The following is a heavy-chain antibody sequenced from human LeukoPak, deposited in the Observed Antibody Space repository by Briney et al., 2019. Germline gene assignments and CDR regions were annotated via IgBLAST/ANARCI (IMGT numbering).Heavy chain of an antibody. Sequence: SETLSLTCTVSGGSISSSYWSWIRQPPGKGLEWIGYIYYSGSTNYNPSLKSRVTISVDTSKNQFSLKLSSVTAADTAVCYCARVGTYGSGSYLSWLDYWGQGTLVTVSS. CDR1: GGSISSSY. D-gene: IGHD3-10*01. CDR3: ARVGTYGSGSYLSWLDY. CDR2: IYYSGST. J-gene: IGHJ4*02. V-gene: IGHV4-59*01.